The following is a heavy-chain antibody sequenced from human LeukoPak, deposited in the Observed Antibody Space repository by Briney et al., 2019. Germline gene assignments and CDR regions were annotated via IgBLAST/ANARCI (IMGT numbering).Heavy chain of an antibody. CDR3: ARDAGLVAAADGFDY. J-gene: IGHJ4*02. CDR1: GFTFSSYG. D-gene: IGHD6-13*01. Sequence: PGGSLRLSYAASGFTFSSYGMHWVRQAPGKGLEWVAVISYDGSNKYYADSVKGRFTISRDNSKNTLYLQMNSLRAEDTAVYYCARDAGLVAAADGFDYWGQGTLVTVSS. V-gene: IGHV3-30*03. CDR2: ISYDGSNK.